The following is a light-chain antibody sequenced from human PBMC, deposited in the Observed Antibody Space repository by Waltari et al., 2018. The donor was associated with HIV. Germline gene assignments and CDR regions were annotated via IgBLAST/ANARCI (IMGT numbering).Light chain of an antibody. CDR2: LAS. Sequence: IVMTQSPLSLPVSPGEPASISCRSNQSLLHSNGNNYLDWYQHKSGQSPKLVIYLASIRASGVPDRVSGSGSGTDFTLKFSRVEAEDVGVYYCMQSLQTPRTFGGGTNVQIK. V-gene: IGKV2-28*01. CDR1: QSLLHSNGNNY. J-gene: IGKJ4*01. CDR3: MQSLQTPRT.